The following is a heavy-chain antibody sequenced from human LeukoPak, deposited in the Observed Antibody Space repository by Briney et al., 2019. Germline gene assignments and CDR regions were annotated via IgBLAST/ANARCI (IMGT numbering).Heavy chain of an antibody. Sequence: GRSLRLSCAASGFTFSSYGMHWARQAPGKGLEWVAVISYDGSNKYYADSVKGRFTISRDNSKNTLYLQMNSLRAEDTAVYYCAKTHSSGWYGLDYWGQGTLVTVSS. CDR2: ISYDGSNK. D-gene: IGHD6-19*01. J-gene: IGHJ4*02. V-gene: IGHV3-30*18. CDR1: GFTFSSYG. CDR3: AKTHSSGWYGLDY.